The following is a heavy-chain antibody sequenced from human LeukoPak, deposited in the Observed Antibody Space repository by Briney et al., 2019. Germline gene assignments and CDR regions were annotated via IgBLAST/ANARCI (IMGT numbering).Heavy chain of an antibody. V-gene: IGHV3-7*03. J-gene: IGHJ4*02. CDR3: AREDVITTTEDY. CDR1: GFILSGYW. D-gene: IGHD4/OR15-4a*01. Sequence: PGGSLRLSCAASGFILSGYWMSWVRQAPGKGLEWVANIKQDGSETYYVDSVKGRFTISRDNAKNSLYLQMNSLRGEDTAVYYCAREDVITTTEDYWGQGTLVTVSS. CDR2: IKQDGSET.